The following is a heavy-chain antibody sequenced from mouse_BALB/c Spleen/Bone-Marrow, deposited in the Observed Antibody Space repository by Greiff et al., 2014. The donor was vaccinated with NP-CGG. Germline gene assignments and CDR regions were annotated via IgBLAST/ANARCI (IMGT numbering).Heavy chain of an antibody. CDR2: IDPANGNT. CDR3: AVYDYEGFAY. CDR1: GFNIKDTY. Sequence: EVQLQQSGAELVKPGASVKLSCTASGFNIKDTYMHWVKQRPEQGLEWIGRIDPANGNTKYDPKFQGKATITADTSSNTAYLQLSSLASEDTAVYYCAVYDYEGFAYWGQGTLVTVSA. D-gene: IGHD2-4*01. J-gene: IGHJ3*01. V-gene: IGHV14-3*02.